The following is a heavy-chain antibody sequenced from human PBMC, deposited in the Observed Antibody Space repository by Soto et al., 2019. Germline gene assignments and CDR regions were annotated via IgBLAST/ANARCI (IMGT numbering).Heavy chain of an antibody. CDR3: AKGGSAALIAPSGRDNWFDP. CDR1: GFAFDDYV. CDR2: ITWNGGTI. D-gene: IGHD6-13*01. Sequence: GGSLRLSCAASGFAFDDYVMHWIRQPPGRGLEWVSGITWNGGTIRYVDSVKGRFTISRDNAENSLYLQMNSLRPEDTAVYYCAKGGSAALIAPSGRDNWFDPWGQGTQVTVSS. J-gene: IGHJ5*02. V-gene: IGHV3-9*01.